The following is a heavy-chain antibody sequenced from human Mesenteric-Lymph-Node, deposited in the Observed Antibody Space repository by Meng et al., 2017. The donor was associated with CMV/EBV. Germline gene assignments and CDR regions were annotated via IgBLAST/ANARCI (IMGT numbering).Heavy chain of an antibody. D-gene: IGHD2-8*01. CDR2: IRYDGSYQ. CDR3: ARDQGLMVYASTRGYTGFFDY. V-gene: IGHV3-30*02. J-gene: IGHJ4*02. CDR1: GFTLRSYG. Sequence: GGSLRLSCAASGFTLRSYGMHWVRQAPGKGLEWVAFIRYDGSYQYYADSVKGRFTISRDNSKNAVYLQMNSLRAEDTAVYYCARDQGLMVYASTRGYTGFFDYWGQGTLVTVSS.